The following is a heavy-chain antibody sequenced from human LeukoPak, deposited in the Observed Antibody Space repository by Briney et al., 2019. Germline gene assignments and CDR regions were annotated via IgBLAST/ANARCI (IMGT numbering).Heavy chain of an antibody. J-gene: IGHJ5*02. V-gene: IGHV1-18*01. CDR2: ISAYNGNT. Sequence: VSVKVSCKASGYTFTSYGISWVRQAPGQGLEWMGWISAYNGNTNYAQKLQGRVTMTTDTSTSTAYMELRSLRSDDTAVYYCARENEDCSSTSCYSFDPWGQGTLVTVSS. CDR1: GYTFTSYG. D-gene: IGHD2-2*01. CDR3: ARENEDCSSTSCYSFDP.